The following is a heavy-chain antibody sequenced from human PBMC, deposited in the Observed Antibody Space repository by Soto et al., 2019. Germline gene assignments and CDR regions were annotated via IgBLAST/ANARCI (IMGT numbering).Heavy chain of an antibody. Sequence: PGASLKISCKGSGYSFTSYWISWVRQMPGKGLEWMGRIDPSDSYTNYSPSFQGHVTISAGKSIRTAYLQCSSLKASDTPMYSCARPLLYISSWADAFDIWGQGRMVTVPS. D-gene: IGHD6-13*01. J-gene: IGHJ3*02. V-gene: IGHV5-10-1*01. CDR3: ARPLLYISSWADAFDI. CDR2: IDPSDSYT. CDR1: GYSFTSYW.